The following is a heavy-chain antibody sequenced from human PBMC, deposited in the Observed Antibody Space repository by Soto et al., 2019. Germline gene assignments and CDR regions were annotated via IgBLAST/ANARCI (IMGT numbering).Heavy chain of an antibody. Sequence: EVQLVESGGGLVKPGGSLRLSCAASGFTFGSYSMNWVRQAPGKGLEWVSSISSRSSYIYYADSVKGRFTISRDNAKNSLYLQINSLSAEDTAVYYCSDGDQLDYWGQGTLVAVSS. CDR1: GFTFGSYS. V-gene: IGHV3-21*01. CDR3: SDGDQLDY. J-gene: IGHJ4*02. CDR2: ISSRSSYI. D-gene: IGHD4-17*01.